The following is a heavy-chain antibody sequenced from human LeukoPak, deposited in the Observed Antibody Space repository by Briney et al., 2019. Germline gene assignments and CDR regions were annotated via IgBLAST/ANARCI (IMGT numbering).Heavy chain of an antibody. Sequence: PGGSLRLSCAASGFTFSSYEMNWVRQAPGKGLEWVSYISSSSSTIYYADSVKGRFTISRDNAKNSLYLQMNSLRAEDTAVYYCATGSGSYIYYWGQGTLVTVSS. D-gene: IGHD3-10*01. J-gene: IGHJ4*02. CDR3: ATGSGSYIYY. CDR2: ISSSSSTI. V-gene: IGHV3-48*01. CDR1: GFTFSSYE.